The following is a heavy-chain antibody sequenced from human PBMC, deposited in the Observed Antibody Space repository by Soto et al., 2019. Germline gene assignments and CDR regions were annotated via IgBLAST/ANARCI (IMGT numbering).Heavy chain of an antibody. Sequence: QLQLQESGPGLVKPSETLSLTCTVSGGSISSSSYYWGWIRQPPGKGLEWIGSIYYSGSTYYNPSLKSRVTIYVVTSKNQFSLKLSSVTAADTAVYYCASAGSTRTDKDYYGMHVWGRGTTVTVSS. CDR1: GGSISSSSYY. D-gene: IGHD2-2*01. CDR3: ASAGSTRTDKDYYGMHV. J-gene: IGHJ6*02. V-gene: IGHV4-39*01. CDR2: IYYSGST.